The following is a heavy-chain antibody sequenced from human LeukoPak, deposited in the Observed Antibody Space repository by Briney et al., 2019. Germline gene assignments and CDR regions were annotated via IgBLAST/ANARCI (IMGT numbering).Heavy chain of an antibody. J-gene: IGHJ6*04. CDR1: GFTFSSYE. Sequence: GGSLRLSCAASGFTFSSYEMNWVRQAPGKGLEWVSYISSSGSTIYYADSVKGRFTISRDNAKNSLYLQMNSLRAEDTADCAELGITMIGGVWGKGTTVTISS. D-gene: IGHD3-10*02. CDR3: LGITMIGGV. CDR2: ISSSGSTI. V-gene: IGHV3-48*03.